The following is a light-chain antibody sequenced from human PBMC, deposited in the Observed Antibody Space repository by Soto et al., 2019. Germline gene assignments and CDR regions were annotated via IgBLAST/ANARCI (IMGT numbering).Light chain of an antibody. V-gene: IGKV1-27*01. CDR3: QKYNSSPP. CDR2: AAS. CDR1: QGISNY. Sequence: DIQMTQSPSYLSASVGDRVTITCRASQGISNYLAWYQQKPGKVPKLLIYAASTLQSGVPSRFSGSGSGTDFTLTISSLQPEDVATYYCQKYNSSPPFGGGTKVEIK. J-gene: IGKJ4*01.